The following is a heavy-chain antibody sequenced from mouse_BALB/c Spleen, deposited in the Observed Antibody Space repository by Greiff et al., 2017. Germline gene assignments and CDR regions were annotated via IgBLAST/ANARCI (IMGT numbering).Heavy chain of an antibody. J-gene: IGHJ4*01. CDR1: GDSITSGY. Sequence: EVKVEESGPSLVKPSQTLSLTCSVTGDSITSGYWNWIRKFPGNKLEYMGYISYSGSTYYNPSLKSRISITRDTSKNQYYLQLNSVTTEDTATYYCARIARSGSVDYWGQGTSVTVSS. V-gene: IGHV3-8*02. CDR3: ARIARSGSVDY. D-gene: IGHD1-3*01. CDR2: ISYSGST.